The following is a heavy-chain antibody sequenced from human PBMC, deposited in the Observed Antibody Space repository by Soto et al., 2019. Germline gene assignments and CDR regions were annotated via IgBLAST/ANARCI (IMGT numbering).Heavy chain of an antibody. CDR2: IYSGVST. V-gene: IGHV3-53*04. Sequence: EVQLVESGGGLVQPGGSLRLSCAASGFTVSSNYMSWVRQAPGKGLEWVSVIYSGVSTYYADSVKGRFTISRHNSKHTLYLQMNSLRAEDTAVSYCARGYCSSTSCPSWGFDYWGQGTLVTVSS. J-gene: IGHJ4*02. CDR1: GFTVSSNY. D-gene: IGHD2-2*01. CDR3: ARGYCSSTSCPSWGFDY.